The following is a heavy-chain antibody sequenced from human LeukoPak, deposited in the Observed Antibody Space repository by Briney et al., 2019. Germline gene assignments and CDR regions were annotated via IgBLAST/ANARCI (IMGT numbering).Heavy chain of an antibody. Sequence: GGSLRLSCAASGFTFSDYAMSWVRQAPGKGLEWVANIKQDGSEKYYVDSVKGRFTISRDNAKNSLYLQMNSLRAEDTAVYYCARDWDLADYWGQGTLVTVSS. CDR1: GFTFSDYA. CDR3: ARDWDLADY. CDR2: IKQDGSEK. J-gene: IGHJ4*02. D-gene: IGHD1-26*01. V-gene: IGHV3-7*01.